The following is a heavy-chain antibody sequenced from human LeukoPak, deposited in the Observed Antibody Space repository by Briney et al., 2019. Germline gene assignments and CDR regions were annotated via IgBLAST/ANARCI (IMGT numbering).Heavy chain of an antibody. CDR3: ARGGGSSGYPDY. D-gene: IGHD3-22*01. CDR2: INPKSGTT. J-gene: IGHJ4*02. V-gene: IGHV1-2*02. Sequence: GASVKVSCKASGCTFTGYYMHWVRQAPGQGLEWMGWINPKSGTTNYAEKFQGRITVTRDTSITTTYMELYSLRSDDTALYYCARGGGSSGYPDYWGQGALVTVSS. CDR1: GCTFTGYY.